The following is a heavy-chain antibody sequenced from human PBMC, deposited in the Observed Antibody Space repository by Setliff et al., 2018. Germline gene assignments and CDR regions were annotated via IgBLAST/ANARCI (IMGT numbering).Heavy chain of an antibody. Sequence: ASVKVSCKASGYTFTSCGFSWVRQAPGQGLEWMGRISVYNGNTNYGQKYQGRVAMTTDTSTNTVYMELRSLRSDDTAVYFCVREYSGGGLTWGQGTMVTVSS. J-gene: IGHJ3*01. CDR3: VREYSGGGLT. CDR2: ISVYNGNT. V-gene: IGHV1-18*01. D-gene: IGHD1-26*01. CDR1: GYTFTSCG.